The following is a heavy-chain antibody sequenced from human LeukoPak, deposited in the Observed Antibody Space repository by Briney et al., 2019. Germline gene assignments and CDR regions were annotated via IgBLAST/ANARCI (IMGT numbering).Heavy chain of an antibody. CDR2: INAGNGNT. V-gene: IGHV1-3*03. J-gene: IGHJ5*02. Sequence: ASVKVSCKASGYTFTSYAMHWVRQAPGQRLEWMGWINAGNGNTKYSQEFQGRVTMTRDMATSTDYMEVNSLRSEDTAVYYCARDNSMGDSAWWFDPWGQGTLVAVSS. D-gene: IGHD5-12*01. CDR1: GYTFTSYA. CDR3: ARDNSMGDSAWWFDP.